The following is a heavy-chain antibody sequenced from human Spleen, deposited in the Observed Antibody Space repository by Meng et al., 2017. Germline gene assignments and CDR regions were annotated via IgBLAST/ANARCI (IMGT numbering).Heavy chain of an antibody. CDR3: ARGGDYGDYFDY. CDR2: INPNSGAT. CDR1: GSTFTGYY. D-gene: IGHD4-17*01. J-gene: IGHJ4*02. Sequence: GQLWEPGDVWKKHGASRKSSCKASGSTFTGYYMHWVRQAPGQGLEWMGRINPNSGATTYAQKFQGRVTMTRDTSISTAYMELSRLRSDDTAVYYCARGGDYGDYFDYWGQGTLVTVSS. V-gene: IGHV1-2*06.